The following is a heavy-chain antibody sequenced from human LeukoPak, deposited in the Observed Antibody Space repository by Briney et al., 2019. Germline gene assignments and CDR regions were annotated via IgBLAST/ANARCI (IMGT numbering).Heavy chain of an antibody. V-gene: IGHV3-66*01. J-gene: IGHJ4*02. Sequence: GGSLRLSCAVSGFLVSGNYVNWVRQAPGKGLEWVAVIHTGGSRYYTDSVKDRFVISRDNSRNTVYLQMNRLRVEDTAMYYCARARDFDYWGQGTLVTVSS. CDR3: ARARDFDY. CDR2: IHTGGSR. CDR1: GFLVSGNY.